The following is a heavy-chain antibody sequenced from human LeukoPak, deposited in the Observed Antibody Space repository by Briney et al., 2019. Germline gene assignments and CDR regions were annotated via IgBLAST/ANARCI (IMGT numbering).Heavy chain of an antibody. V-gene: IGHV4-39*07. CDR2: IYYSGST. CDR3: ARSSGSGSPYGGYWFDP. CDR1: GGSISSSSYY. Sequence: KSSETLSLTCTVSGGSISSSSYYWGWIRQPPGKGLEWIGSIYYSGSTYYNPSLKSRVTMSVDTSKNQFSLRLNSVTAADTAVYYCARSSGSGSPYGGYWFDPWGQGTLVTVSS. D-gene: IGHD3-10*01. J-gene: IGHJ5*02.